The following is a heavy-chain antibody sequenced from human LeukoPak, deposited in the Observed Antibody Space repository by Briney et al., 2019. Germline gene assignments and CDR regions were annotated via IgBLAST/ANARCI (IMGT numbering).Heavy chain of an antibody. CDR3: ARRGDRRDGYNYIDY. CDR2: ISSSSSYI. D-gene: IGHD5-24*01. J-gene: IGHJ4*02. Sequence: GGSLRLSCAASGFTFSSYWMHWVRQAPGKGLEWVSSISSSSSYIYYADSVKGRFTISRDNAKNSLYLQMNSLRAEDTAVYYCARRGDRRDGYNYIDYWGQGTLVTVSS. V-gene: IGHV3-21*01. CDR1: GFTFSSYW.